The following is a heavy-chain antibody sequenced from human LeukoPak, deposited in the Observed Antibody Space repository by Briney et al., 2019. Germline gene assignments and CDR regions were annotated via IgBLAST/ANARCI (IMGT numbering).Heavy chain of an antibody. CDR1: GFTFSSYA. D-gene: IGHD6-19*01. V-gene: IGHV3-23*01. CDR3: ARGLYRYSSGWHFDY. J-gene: IGHJ4*02. CDR2: ISGSGGST. Sequence: PGGSLRLSCAASGFTFSSYAMSWVRQAPGKGLEWVSAISGSGGSTYYADSVKGRFTISRDNAKNSLFLQMNSLRVEDTAVYYCARGLYRYSSGWHFDYWGQGILVTVSS.